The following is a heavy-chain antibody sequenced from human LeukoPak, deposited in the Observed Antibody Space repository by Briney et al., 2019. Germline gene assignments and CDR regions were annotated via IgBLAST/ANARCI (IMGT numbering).Heavy chain of an antibody. D-gene: IGHD3-9*01. Sequence: ASVKVSCKASGYTFTGYYIHWVRQAPGQGLEWMGWINPNSGGTNYAQKFQGRVTMTRDTSISTAYMELSRLRSGDTALYYCARSLRLDSECDYWGQGTLVTVSS. CDR2: INPNSGGT. V-gene: IGHV1-2*02. CDR3: ARSLRLDSECDY. CDR1: GYTFTGYY. J-gene: IGHJ4*02.